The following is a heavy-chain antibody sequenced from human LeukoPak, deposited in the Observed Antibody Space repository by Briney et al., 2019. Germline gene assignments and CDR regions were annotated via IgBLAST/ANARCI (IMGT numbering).Heavy chain of an antibody. V-gene: IGHV3-53*01. CDR1: GFTVSSNY. D-gene: IGHD4-17*01. CDR2: IYSGGST. Sequence: GGSLRLACVASGFTVSSNYMTWVRQAPGKGLEWVSVIYSGGSTYYADSVKSRFTISRDNSKNTLYLQMNSLRAEDTAVYYCARATASRFDYWGQGTLVTVSS. CDR3: ARATASRFDY. J-gene: IGHJ4*02.